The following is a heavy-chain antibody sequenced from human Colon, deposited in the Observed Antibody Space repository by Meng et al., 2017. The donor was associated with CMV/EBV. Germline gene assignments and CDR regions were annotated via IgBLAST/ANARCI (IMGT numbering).Heavy chain of an antibody. CDR2: INSAGNTI. J-gene: IGHJ5*02. CDR3: SNNWAVDGTGWFDP. CDR1: GFTFSDYY. V-gene: IGHV3-11*01. Sequence: GGSLRLSCSASGFTFSDYYMSWIRQAPGKGLEWVSYINSAGNTIYYADSVKGRFTISRDNAKSSLFLQMTRLRPEDTAVYYCSNNWAVDGTGWFDPRGQGTLVTVSS. D-gene: IGHD1-14*01.